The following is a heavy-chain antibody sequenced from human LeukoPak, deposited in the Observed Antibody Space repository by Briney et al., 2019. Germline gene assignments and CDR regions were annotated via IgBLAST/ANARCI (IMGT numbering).Heavy chain of an antibody. CDR1: GDSISSSSDYY. J-gene: IGHJ4*02. Sequence: PSETLSLTCTVSGDSISSSSDYYWGWIRQPPGKGLEWIGSFYYSGSTYYTPSLQSRVTISVDASKNQFSLKLSSVTAADTAVYYCAGQTIAVAEYYFDYWGQGTLVTVSS. CDR3: AGQTIAVAEYYFDY. D-gene: IGHD6-19*01. V-gene: IGHV4-39*01. CDR2: FYYSGST.